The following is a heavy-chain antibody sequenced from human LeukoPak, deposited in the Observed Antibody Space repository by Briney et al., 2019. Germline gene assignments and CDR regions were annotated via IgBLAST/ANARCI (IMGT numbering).Heavy chain of an antibody. CDR1: GFTFSSYA. CDR2: ISYDGSNK. D-gene: IGHD1-26*01. Sequence: GGSLRLSCAASGFTFSSYAMHWVRQAPGKGLEWVAVISYDGSNKYYADSVKGRFTISRDNSKNTLYLQMNSLRAEDTAVYYCARSYIGIVGATTGFDYWGQGTLVTVSS. J-gene: IGHJ4*02. V-gene: IGHV3-30*04. CDR3: ARSYIGIVGATTGFDY.